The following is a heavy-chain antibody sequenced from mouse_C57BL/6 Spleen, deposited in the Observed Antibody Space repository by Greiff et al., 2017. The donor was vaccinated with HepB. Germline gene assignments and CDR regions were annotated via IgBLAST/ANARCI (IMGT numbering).Heavy chain of an antibody. V-gene: IGHV1-53*01. CDR1: GYTFTSYW. CDR2: INPSNGGT. J-gene: IGHJ1*03. CDR3: ALFITTVGLYFDV. Sequence: VQLQQPGTELVKPGASVKLSCKASGYTFTSYWMHWVKQRPAQGLEWIGNINPSNGGTNYNEKFKSKATLTVDKSSSTAYMQLSSLTSEDSAVYYCALFITTVGLYFDVWGTGTTVTVSS. D-gene: IGHD1-1*01.